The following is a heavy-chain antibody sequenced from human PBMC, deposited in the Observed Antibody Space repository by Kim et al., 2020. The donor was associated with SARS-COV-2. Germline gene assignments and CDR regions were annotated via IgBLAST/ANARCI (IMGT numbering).Heavy chain of an antibody. J-gene: IGHJ4*02. V-gene: IGHV4-4*02. D-gene: IGHD4-17*01. CDR3: AREYGGRPYYFDY. Sequence: YNPSLKSLVTISVDKSKNQFSLKLSSVTAADTAVYYCAREYGGRPYYFDYWGQGTLVTVSS.